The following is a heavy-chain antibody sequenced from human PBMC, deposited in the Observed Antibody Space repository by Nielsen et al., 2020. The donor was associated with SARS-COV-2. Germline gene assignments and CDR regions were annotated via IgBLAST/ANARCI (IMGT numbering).Heavy chain of an antibody. CDR3: ARASTGAGNDPYYDFWSGYSGHYYYGMDV. J-gene: IGHJ6*02. D-gene: IGHD3-3*01. CDR1: GFTVSSNY. CDR2: IYSGGST. V-gene: IGHV3-53*01. Sequence: GGSLRLSCAASGFTVSSNYMSWVRQAPGKGLEWVSVIYSGGSTYYADSVKGRFTISRDNSKNTLYLQMNSLRAEDTAVYYCARASTGAGNDPYYDFWSGYSGHYYYGMDVWGQGTTVTVSS.